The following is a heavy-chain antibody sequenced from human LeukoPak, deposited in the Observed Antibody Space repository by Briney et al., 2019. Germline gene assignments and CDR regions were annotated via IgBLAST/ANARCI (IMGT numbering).Heavy chain of an antibody. J-gene: IGHJ4*02. Sequence: PGGSLRLSCAASGFTFSSYAMSWVRQAPGKGLEWVSGISGSGDNTYYADSVKGRFTNSRDNSKNTLYVQVNSLGTEDTAAYYCAKGSYYDSSGSFYFDYWGQGTPVTVSS. CDR2: ISGSGDNT. CDR3: AKGSYYDSSGSFYFDY. V-gene: IGHV3-23*01. D-gene: IGHD3-22*01. CDR1: GFTFSSYA.